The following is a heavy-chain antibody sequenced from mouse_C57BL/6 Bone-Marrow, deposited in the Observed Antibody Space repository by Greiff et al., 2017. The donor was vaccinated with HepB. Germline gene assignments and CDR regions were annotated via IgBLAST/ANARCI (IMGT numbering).Heavy chain of an antibody. V-gene: IGHV1-76*01. D-gene: IGHD1-1*01. CDR3: ASSVLYYYGTPFAY. CDR1: GYTFTDYY. CDR2: IYPGSGNT. J-gene: IGHJ3*01. Sequence: VQVVESGAELVRPGASVKLSCKASGYTFTDYYINWVKQRPGQGLEWIARIYPGSGNTYYNEKFKGKATLTAEKSSSTAYMQLSSLTSEDSAVYFCASSVLYYYGTPFAYWGQGTLVTVSA.